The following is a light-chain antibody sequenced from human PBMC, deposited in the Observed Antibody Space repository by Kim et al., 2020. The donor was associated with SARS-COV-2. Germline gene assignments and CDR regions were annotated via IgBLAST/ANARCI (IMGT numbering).Light chain of an antibody. Sequence: GQKVPIYCSGSSSNSENNYVSWYQQLPGTAPKLLIFDNDERPSGIPDRFSGSKSGTSATLGITGLQTGDEADYYCGTWDSNLSVYVFGTGTKVTVL. CDR1: SSNSENNY. CDR3: GTWDSNLSVYV. J-gene: IGLJ1*01. CDR2: DND. V-gene: IGLV1-51*01.